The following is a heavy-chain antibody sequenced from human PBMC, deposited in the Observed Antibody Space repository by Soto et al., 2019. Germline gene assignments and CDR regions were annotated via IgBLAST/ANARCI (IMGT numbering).Heavy chain of an antibody. J-gene: IGHJ6*02. CDR1: GGSISSGGYY. Sequence: SETLSLTCTVSGGSISSGGYYWSWIRQHPGKGLEWIGYIYYSGSTYYNPSLKSRVTISVDTSKNQFSLKLSSVTAADTAVYYCARGSGVVMFGMDVWGQGTTVTVSS. CDR3: ARGSGVVMFGMDV. V-gene: IGHV4-31*03. D-gene: IGHD3-22*01. CDR2: IYYSGST.